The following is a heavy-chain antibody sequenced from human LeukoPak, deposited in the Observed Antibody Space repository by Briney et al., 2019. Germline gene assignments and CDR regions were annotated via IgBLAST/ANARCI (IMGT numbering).Heavy chain of an antibody. CDR3: AREYYGDFFDY. D-gene: IGHD4-17*01. CDR1: GGSISSSSYY. Sequence: PSETLSLTCTVSGGSISSSSYYWGWIRQPPGKGLEWIGSIYYSGSTYYNPSLKSRVTISVDTSKNQFSLKLSSVTAADTAVYYCAREYYGDFFDYWGQGTLVTVSS. V-gene: IGHV4-39*07. J-gene: IGHJ4*02. CDR2: IYYSGST.